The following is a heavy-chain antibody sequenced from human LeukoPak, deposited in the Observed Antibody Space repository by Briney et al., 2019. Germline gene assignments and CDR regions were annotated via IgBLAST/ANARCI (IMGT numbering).Heavy chain of an antibody. J-gene: IGHJ6*03. Sequence: SETLSLTCTVSGGSISSSSYYWGWIRQPPGKGLEWIGSIYHSGSTYYNPSLKSRVTISVDTSKNQFSLKLSSVTAADTAVYYCARGGSYSAYYYMDVWGKGTTVTVSS. V-gene: IGHV4-39*07. D-gene: IGHD1-26*01. CDR1: GGSISSSSYY. CDR3: ARGGSYSAYYYMDV. CDR2: IYHSGST.